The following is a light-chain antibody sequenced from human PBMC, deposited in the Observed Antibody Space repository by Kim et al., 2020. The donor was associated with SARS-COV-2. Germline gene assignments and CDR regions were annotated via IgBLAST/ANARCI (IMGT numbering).Light chain of an antibody. V-gene: IGKV1-33*01. J-gene: IGKJ4*01. CDR2: DAS. CDR3: QQYDNLPLT. CDR1: QDIGNY. Sequence: DIQMTQSPSSLSASVGDRVTITCQASQDIGNYLSWYQQKAGKAPKLLIYDASNLETGVPSRFSGSGSGTDFTFTISSLQPEDIARYYCQQYDNLPLTFGGGTKVDIK.